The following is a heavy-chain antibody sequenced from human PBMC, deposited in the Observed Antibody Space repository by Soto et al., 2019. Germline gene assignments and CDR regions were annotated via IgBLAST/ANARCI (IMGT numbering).Heavy chain of an antibody. Sequence: EVQLVESGGGLVQPGGSLRLSCAASGFTFSSYWMHWVRQAPGKGLVWVSRINSDGSSTSYADSVKGRFTISRANAKNTLYLQMSSLRAEDTAVYYCARVLRGGCSGGRCPPSGGWYRWGQGTLVTVSS. V-gene: IGHV3-74*01. D-gene: IGHD2-15*01. J-gene: IGHJ4*02. CDR1: GFTFSSYW. CDR2: INSDGSST. CDR3: ARVLRGGCSGGRCPPSGGWYR.